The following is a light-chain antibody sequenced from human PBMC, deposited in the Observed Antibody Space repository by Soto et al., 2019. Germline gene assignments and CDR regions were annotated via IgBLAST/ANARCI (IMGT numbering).Light chain of an antibody. CDR2: GAS. V-gene: IGKV3-20*01. J-gene: IGKJ4*01. Sequence: EIVLTQSPGTLSLSPGERATLSCRASQSVSSSFLAWYQQKPGQAPSLLIYGASSRATGIPDRFSGSGSGTDLTLTISRLEPEDFAVYYCQQYDSSHLTFGGGTKVEIK. CDR1: QSVSSSF. CDR3: QQYDSSHLT.